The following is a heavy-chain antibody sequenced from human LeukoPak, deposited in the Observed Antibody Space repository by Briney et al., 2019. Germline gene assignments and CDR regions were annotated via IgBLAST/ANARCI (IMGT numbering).Heavy chain of an antibody. V-gene: IGHV4-61*01. CDR2: ICYSGST. CDR3: ARLCWGNQLAGFDS. Sequence: SETLSLTCTVSGGSVSSGSYYWRWIRQPPGKGLEWIGYICYSGSTNYNPSLKSRVTISVDTSKNQFSLKLSSVTAADTAVYYCARLCWGNQLAGFDSWGQGTLVTVSS. CDR1: GGSVSSGSYY. J-gene: IGHJ4*02. D-gene: IGHD3-10*02.